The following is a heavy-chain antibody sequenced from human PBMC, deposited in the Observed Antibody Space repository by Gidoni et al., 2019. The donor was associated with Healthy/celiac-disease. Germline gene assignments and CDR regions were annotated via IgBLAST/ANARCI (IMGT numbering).Heavy chain of an antibody. CDR1: GFTFDDYD. Sequence: EVQLVESGGGLVQTGRSLRLSCEASGFTFDDYDMHWVRQAPGKGLEWVSGISWHSGSIGYADSVKGRFTISRDNAKNSLYLQMNSLRAEDTALYYCAKGSTAGYYDSSGLWYFDLWGRGTLVTVSS. CDR3: AKGSTAGYYDSSGLWYFDL. D-gene: IGHD3-22*01. CDR2: ISWHSGSI. V-gene: IGHV3-9*01. J-gene: IGHJ2*01.